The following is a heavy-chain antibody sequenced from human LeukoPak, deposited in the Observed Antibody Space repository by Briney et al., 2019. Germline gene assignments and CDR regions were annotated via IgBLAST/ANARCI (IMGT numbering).Heavy chain of an antibody. V-gene: IGHV3-30*04. CDR3: AKDIGSYYDY. Sequence: GGSLRLSCAASGFTFSLYTMHWVRQAPGKGLEWVAVISYDGSDKYYADSVKGRFTISRDNSKNTLFLQMNSLRAEDTAVYFCAKDIGSYYDYWGQGILVTVSS. J-gene: IGHJ4*02. CDR2: ISYDGSDK. D-gene: IGHD3-10*01. CDR1: GFTFSLYT.